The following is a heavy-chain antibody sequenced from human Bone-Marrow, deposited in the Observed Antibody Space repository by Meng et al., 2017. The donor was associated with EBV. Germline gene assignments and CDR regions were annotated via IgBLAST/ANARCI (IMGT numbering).Heavy chain of an antibody. V-gene: IGHV4-34*01. J-gene: IGHJ5*02. D-gene: IGHD4-23*01. CDR1: GGSFVGYY. CDR2: INHSGST. Sequence: QVQHQQGVAGLWTPSKTLSTPCPFYGGSFVGYYWSWIRQPPGKGLEWIGEINHSGSTNYNPSLKSRVTISVDTSKNQFSLKLSSVTAADTAVYYCARGKRWVRNWFDPWGQGTLVTVSS. CDR3: ARGKRWVRNWFDP.